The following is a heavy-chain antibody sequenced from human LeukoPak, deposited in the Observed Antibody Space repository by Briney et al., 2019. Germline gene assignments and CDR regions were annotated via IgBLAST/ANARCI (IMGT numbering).Heavy chain of an antibody. Sequence: SVKVSCKASGGTFSSYAISWVRQAPGQGLEWMGGIIPIFGTANYAQKLQGRVTITADESTSTAYMELSSLRSEDTAVYYCATEGIAAAGTIFYWGQGTLVTVSS. D-gene: IGHD6-13*01. V-gene: IGHV1-69*13. CDR2: IIPIFGTA. CDR1: GGTFSSYA. CDR3: ATEGIAAAGTIFY. J-gene: IGHJ4*02.